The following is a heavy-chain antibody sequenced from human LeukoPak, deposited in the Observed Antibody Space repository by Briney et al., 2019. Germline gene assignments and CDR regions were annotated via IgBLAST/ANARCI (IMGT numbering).Heavy chain of an antibody. D-gene: IGHD6-13*01. CDR1: GVSISSSTYY. Sequence: PSETLSLTCSVSGVSISSSTYYWGWIRQPPGKGLEWIGNIYNSGSTYYNPSLNSRVTISVDTSKNQFSLKLSSVTAADTAVYYCARQAYSSNLGWFDPWGQGTLVTVSS. J-gene: IGHJ5*02. V-gene: IGHV4-39*01. CDR2: IYNSGST. CDR3: ARQAYSSNLGWFDP.